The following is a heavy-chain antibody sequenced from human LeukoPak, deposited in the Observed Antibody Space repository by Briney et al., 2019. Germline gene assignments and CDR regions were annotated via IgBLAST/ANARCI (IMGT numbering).Heavy chain of an antibody. CDR1: DGSISSGSYY. CDR3: ARHVRTTAVIDY. Sequence: SETLSLTCTVSDGSISSGSYYWGWIRQPPGKGLEWIGSIYYSGSTFYNPSLKSRVTISIDTSKSQFSLNLSSVTAADTAMYYCARHVRTTAVIDYWGLGTLVTVSS. CDR2: IYYSGST. J-gene: IGHJ4*02. V-gene: IGHV4-39*01. D-gene: IGHD1/OR15-1a*01.